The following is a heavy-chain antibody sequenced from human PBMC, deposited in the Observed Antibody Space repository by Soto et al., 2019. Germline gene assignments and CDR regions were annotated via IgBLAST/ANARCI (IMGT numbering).Heavy chain of an antibody. D-gene: IGHD3-3*01. CDR1: GFTFSSYW. V-gene: IGHV3-74*01. CDR3: TRDRYVLRFWEGLPPGGEYAMVF. Sequence: GGSLRLSCAASGFTFSSYWMHWVRQAPGEGLVWVSRINGDGSITTYADSVKGRFSISRDNAKNSLYLQMNSLRAEAAAVYYCTRDRYVLRFWEGLPPGGEYAMVFGGQGTRVTVS. J-gene: IGHJ6*02. CDR2: INGDGSIT.